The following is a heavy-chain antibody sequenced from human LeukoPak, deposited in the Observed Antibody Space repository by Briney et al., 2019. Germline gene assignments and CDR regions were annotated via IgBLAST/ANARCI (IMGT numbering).Heavy chain of an antibody. D-gene: IGHD4-17*01. V-gene: IGHV3-23*01. CDR2: ISGSGGSA. Sequence: PGGSLRLSCAASGFTFSSYAMSWVRQAPGKGLEWVSAISGSGGSAYYADSVKGRFTISRDNSKDTLYLQMNSLRAEDTAVYYCARDRYGVDDYWGQGTLVTVSS. CDR1: GFTFSSYA. J-gene: IGHJ4*02. CDR3: ARDRYGVDDY.